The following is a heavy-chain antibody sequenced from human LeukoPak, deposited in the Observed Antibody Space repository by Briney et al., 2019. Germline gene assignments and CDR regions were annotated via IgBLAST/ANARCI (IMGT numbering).Heavy chain of an antibody. V-gene: IGHV5-51*01. D-gene: IGHD6-13*01. CDR1: GYSFTRNW. CDR3: ARQKVYGITEAGPAISYYHYYMDV. J-gene: IGHJ6*03. Sequence: GESLKISCKGSGYSFTRNWIGWVRQMPGKGLEWMGIIHPGESDTRYSPSFQGQVTISADKSISTAYLQWSSLKASDTAMYYCARQKVYGITEAGPAISYYHYYMDVWGKGTTVTISS. CDR2: IHPGESDT.